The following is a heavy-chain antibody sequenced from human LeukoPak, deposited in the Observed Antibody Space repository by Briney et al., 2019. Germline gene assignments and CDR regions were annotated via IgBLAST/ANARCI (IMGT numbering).Heavy chain of an antibody. CDR1: GGSFSGYY. V-gene: IGHV4-34*01. Sequence: TSETLSLTCAVYGGSFSGYYWSWIRQPPGKGLEWIGEINHSGSTNYNPSLKSRVTISVDTSKNQFSLKLSSVTAADTAVYYCARGGIREYDSSGYYYNWFDPWGQGTLVTVSS. CDR3: ARGGIREYDSSGYYYNWFDP. CDR2: INHSGST. D-gene: IGHD3-22*01. J-gene: IGHJ5*02.